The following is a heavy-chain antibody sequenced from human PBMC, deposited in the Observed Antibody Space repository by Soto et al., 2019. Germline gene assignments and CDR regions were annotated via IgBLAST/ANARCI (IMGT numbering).Heavy chain of an antibody. Sequence: QVQLVQSGAELKEPGDSVRVSCEASGYTFTAYYIHWVRQAPGQGLEWMGWINPRFGDTSYAQDFQGRVSMTRDTSISTVYMELSRVTSDDTAIYYCARNMDYYYGPGSGNGHGFWGQGTTVTVFS. V-gene: IGHV1-2*02. CDR1: GYTFTAYY. CDR3: ARNMDYYYGPGSGNGHGF. CDR2: INPRFGDT. J-gene: IGHJ6*02. D-gene: IGHD3-10*01.